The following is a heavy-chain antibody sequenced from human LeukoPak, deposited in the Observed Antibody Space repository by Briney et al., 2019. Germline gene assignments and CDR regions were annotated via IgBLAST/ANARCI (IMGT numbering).Heavy chain of an antibody. V-gene: IGHV3-20*04. CDR3: ARDRRIGVRARDAFDI. CDR1: GFTFDDYG. Sequence: GGSLRLSCAASGFTFDDYGMSWVRQAPGKGLEWVSGINWNGGSTGYADSVKGRFTISRDNAKNSLYLQMNSLRAEDTAVYYCARDRRIGVRARDAFDIWGQGTMVTVSS. CDR2: INWNGGST. D-gene: IGHD2-8*01. J-gene: IGHJ3*02.